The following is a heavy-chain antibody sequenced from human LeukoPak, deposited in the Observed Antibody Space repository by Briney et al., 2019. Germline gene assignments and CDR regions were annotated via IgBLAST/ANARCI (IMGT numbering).Heavy chain of an antibody. Sequence: SSETLSLTCAVYGGSFSGYYWSWIRQPPGKGREWIGEINHSGSTNYNPSLKSRVTISVDTSKNQFSLKLSSVTAADTAVYYCARIYYDFWSGYYGRAYYYYGMDVWGQGTTVTVSS. V-gene: IGHV4-34*01. CDR1: GGSFSGYY. J-gene: IGHJ6*02. CDR3: ARIYYDFWSGYYGRAYYYYGMDV. D-gene: IGHD3-3*01. CDR2: INHSGST.